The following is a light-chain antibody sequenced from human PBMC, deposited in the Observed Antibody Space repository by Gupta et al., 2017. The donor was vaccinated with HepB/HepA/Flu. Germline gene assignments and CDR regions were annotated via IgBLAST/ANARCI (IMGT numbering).Light chain of an antibody. CDR2: LAS. CDR1: QSLLYSNGNNY. V-gene: IGKV2-28*01. J-gene: IGKJ1*01. Sequence: DIVMTQSPLSLPVTPGETASISCRSSQSLLYSNGNNYLDWYVQKPGQSPQVLIYLASKRATGVPDRFRGSGSGTDFTLESNRGEAEDVGVYYGMQSRPNRTFGQGTKVEIK. CDR3: MQSRPNRT.